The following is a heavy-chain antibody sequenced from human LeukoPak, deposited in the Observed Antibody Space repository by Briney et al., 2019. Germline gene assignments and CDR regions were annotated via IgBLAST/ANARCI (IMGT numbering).Heavy chain of an antibody. CDR3: ARRRTTGTTGYFDF. J-gene: IGHJ4*02. V-gene: IGHV4-4*09. Sequence: SETLSLTCTVSGGSISTYYWSWIRQPPGKGLEWTGYIYTSESTNYNPSLKSRVTISVDTSKNQFSLMLSSVTAADTAFYYCARRRTTGTTGYFDFWGRGILVTVSS. CDR2: IYTSEST. D-gene: IGHD1-1*01. CDR1: GGSISTYY.